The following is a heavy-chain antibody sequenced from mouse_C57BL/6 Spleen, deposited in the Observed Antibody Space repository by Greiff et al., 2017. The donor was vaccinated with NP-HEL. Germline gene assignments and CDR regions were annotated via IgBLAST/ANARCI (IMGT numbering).Heavy chain of an antibody. J-gene: IGHJ4*01. CDR1: GYTFTSYW. D-gene: IGHD2-5*01. CDR3: ARPSYYSNLYAMDY. V-gene: IGHV1-69*01. CDR2: IDPSDSYT. Sequence: VQLQQPGAELVMPGASVKLSCKASGYTFTSYWMHWVKQRPGQGLEWIGEIDPSDSYTNYNQKFKGKSTLTVDKSSSTAYMQLSSLTSEDSAVYYCARPSYYSNLYAMDYWGQGTSVTVSS.